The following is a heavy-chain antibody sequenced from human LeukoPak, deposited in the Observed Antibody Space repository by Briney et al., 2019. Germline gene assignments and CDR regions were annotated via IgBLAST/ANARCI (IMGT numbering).Heavy chain of an antibody. Sequence: ASVKVSCKASGYTFTSYDINWVRQATGQGLEWMGWMNPNSGNTGYAQRFQGRVTMTRNTSISTAYMELSSLRSEDTAVYYCVRGTKGLMKDIVVVVAATPGPSGYWGQGTLVTVSS. CDR1: GYTFTSYD. CDR2: MNPNSGNT. D-gene: IGHD2-15*01. V-gene: IGHV1-8*01. J-gene: IGHJ4*02. CDR3: VRGTKGLMKDIVVVVAATPGPSGY.